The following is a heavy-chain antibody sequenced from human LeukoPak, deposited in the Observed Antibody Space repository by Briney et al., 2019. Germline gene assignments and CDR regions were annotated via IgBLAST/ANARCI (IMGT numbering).Heavy chain of an antibody. Sequence: SETLSLTCTVSGGSISSYYWSWIRQPPGKGLEWIGYIYTSGSTNYNPSPKSRVTISVDTSKNQFSLKLSSVTAADTAVYYCARLTSQGCDYWGQGTLVTVSS. CDR1: GGSISSYY. J-gene: IGHJ4*02. CDR2: IYTSGST. V-gene: IGHV4-4*09. CDR3: ARLTSQGCDY. D-gene: IGHD2-2*01.